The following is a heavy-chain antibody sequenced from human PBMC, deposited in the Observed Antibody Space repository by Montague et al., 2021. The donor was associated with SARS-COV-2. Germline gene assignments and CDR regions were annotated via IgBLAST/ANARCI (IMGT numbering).Heavy chain of an antibody. V-gene: IGHV3-74*01. J-gene: IGHJ6*02. CDR1: GFTFSSYW. Sequence: SLRFSCAASGFTFSSYWMHWVRQAPGKGLVWVSRINSDGSSTSYADSVKGRFTISRDNAKNTLYLQMNSLRAEDTAVYYCAREMGSSLGGYYYGMDVWGQGTTVTVPS. D-gene: IGHD6-6*01. CDR2: INSDGSST. CDR3: AREMGSSLGGYYYGMDV.